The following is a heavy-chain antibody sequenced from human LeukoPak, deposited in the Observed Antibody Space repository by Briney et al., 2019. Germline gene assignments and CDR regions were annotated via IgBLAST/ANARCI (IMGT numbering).Heavy chain of an antibody. CDR1: GGTFSSYA. Sequence: SVKVSCKASGGTFSSYAISWVRQAPGQGLEWMGGIIPIFGTANYAQKFQGRVTITADESTSTAYMELSSPRAEDTAVYYCAREQYGSGSYYWGGAKTCHFDYWGQGTLVTVSS. J-gene: IGHJ4*02. D-gene: IGHD3-10*01. CDR3: AREQYGSGSYYWGGAKTCHFDY. V-gene: IGHV1-69*01. CDR2: IIPIFGTA.